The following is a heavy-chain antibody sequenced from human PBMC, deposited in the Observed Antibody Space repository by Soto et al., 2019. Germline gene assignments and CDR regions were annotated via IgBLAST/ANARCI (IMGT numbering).Heavy chain of an antibody. D-gene: IGHD2-21*02. J-gene: IGHJ4*02. Sequence: GGSLRLSCAASGFTFSAYAMTWVRQAPGKGLESVSGIYGNGAGIQYADSVRGRFTISRDNSKNTLCLQMNSLRAEDTAVYYCAKDVISGDGFWLMDHWGQGTLVTVSS. V-gene: IGHV3-23*01. CDR1: GFTFSAYA. CDR2: IYGNGAGI. CDR3: AKDVISGDGFWLMDH.